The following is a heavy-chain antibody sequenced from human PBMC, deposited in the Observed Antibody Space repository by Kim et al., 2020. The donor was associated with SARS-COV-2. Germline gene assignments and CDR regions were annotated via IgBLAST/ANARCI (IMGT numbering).Heavy chain of an antibody. CDR2: IYYSGST. CDR1: GGSISSYY. CDR3: AILAAWFGELPPHNNWFDP. Sequence: SETLSLTCTVSGGSISSYYWSWIRQPPGKGLEWIGYIYYSGSTNYNPSLKSRVTISVDTSKNQFSLKLSSVTAADTAVYYCAILAAWFGELPPHNNWFDPLGQGTLVTVSS. V-gene: IGHV4-59*08. D-gene: IGHD3-10*01. J-gene: IGHJ5*02.